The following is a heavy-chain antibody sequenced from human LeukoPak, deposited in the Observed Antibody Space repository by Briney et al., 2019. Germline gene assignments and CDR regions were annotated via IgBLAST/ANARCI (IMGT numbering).Heavy chain of an antibody. CDR1: GGSISISRYY. J-gene: IGHJ4*02. Sequence: SETLSLTCTVSGGSISISRYYWGWIRQHPGKGLEWIGSIYYSGSTYYNPSLKSRLTISVDTAKNQLTLKLSSEAAAETDVYYYARALSLVVPADIDYRGQGTLVTVP. D-gene: IGHD2-2*02. V-gene: IGHV4-39*01. CDR3: ARALSLVVPADIDY. CDR2: IYYSGST.